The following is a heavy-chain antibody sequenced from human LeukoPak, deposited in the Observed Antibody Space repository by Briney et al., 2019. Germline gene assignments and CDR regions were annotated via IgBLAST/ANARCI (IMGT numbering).Heavy chain of an antibody. CDR3: ARGVWIAAAPTIVDY. CDR1: GGSISSGGYY. V-gene: IGHV4-30-2*01. Sequence: PSETLSPTCTVSGGSISSGGYYWSWIRQPPGKGLEWIGYIYHSGSTYYNPSLKSRVTISVDRSKNQFSLKLSSVTAADTAVYYCARGVWIAAAPTIVDYWGQGTLVTVSS. J-gene: IGHJ4*02. CDR2: IYHSGST. D-gene: IGHD6-13*01.